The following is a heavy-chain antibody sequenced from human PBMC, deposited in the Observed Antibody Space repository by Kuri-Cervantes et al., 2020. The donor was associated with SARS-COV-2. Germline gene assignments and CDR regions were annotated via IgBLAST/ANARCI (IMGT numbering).Heavy chain of an antibody. CDR1: GFTFSSYA. V-gene: IGHV3-30-3*01. J-gene: IGHJ6*02. CDR2: ISYDGSNK. Sequence: GESLKISCAASGFTFSSYAMHWVRQAPGKGLEWVAVISYDGSNKYYADSVKGRFTISRDNSKNTLYLQMNSLRAEDTAVYYCARDLFGGGGYYYGMDVWGRGTTVTVSS. CDR3: ARDLFGGGGYYYGMDV. D-gene: IGHD4-23*01.